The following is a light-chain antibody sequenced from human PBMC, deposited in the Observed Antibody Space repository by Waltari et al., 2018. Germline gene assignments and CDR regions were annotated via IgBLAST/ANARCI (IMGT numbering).Light chain of an antibody. CDR2: NVF. J-gene: IGKJ1*01. CDR1: QSLNRA. Sequence: IVFKQSPGTLSISPGEGVTLSCRASQSLNRALAWYQQKTGQAPRLLIYNVFNRATDIPDRFSGSGSGTEFSLTISRLEPEDFAVYYCQHYVNLPATFGQGTRVEIK. CDR3: QHYVNLPAT. V-gene: IGKV3-20*01.